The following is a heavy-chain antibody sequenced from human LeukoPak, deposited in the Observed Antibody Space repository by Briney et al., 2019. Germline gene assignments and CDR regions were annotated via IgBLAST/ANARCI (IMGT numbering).Heavy chain of an antibody. CDR2: VDPEDGET. CDR1: GYTFTDYY. CDR3: ATAGAAAGGYYFDY. D-gene: IGHD6-13*01. J-gene: IGHJ4*02. Sequence: ATVKISCKVSGYTFTDYYMHWVQQAPGKGLEWMGLVDPEDGETICAEKFQGRVTITADTSTDTAYMELSSLRSEDTAVYYCATAGAAAGGYYFDYWGQGTLVTVSS. V-gene: IGHV1-69-2*01.